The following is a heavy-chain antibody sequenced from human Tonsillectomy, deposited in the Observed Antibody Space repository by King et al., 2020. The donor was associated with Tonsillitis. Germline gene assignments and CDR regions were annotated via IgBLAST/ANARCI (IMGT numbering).Heavy chain of an antibody. D-gene: IGHD5-18*01. CDR2: INPNSGDT. CDR3: ARSGQYSFGFDH. Sequence: VQLVESGAELKKPGASVKVSCKASGYMFIAYYIHWVRQAPGQAPEWMGWINPNSGDTTSPQKFQGRVTMTEETSSSQTYLELSGVTSDDTAVYSCARSGQYSFGFDHWGQGTRVTVS. CDR1: GYMFIAYY. V-gene: IGHV1-2*02. J-gene: IGHJ4*02.